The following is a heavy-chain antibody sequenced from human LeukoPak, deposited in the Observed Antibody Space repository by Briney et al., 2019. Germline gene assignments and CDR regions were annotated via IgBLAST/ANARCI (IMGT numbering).Heavy chain of an antibody. Sequence: GGSLRLSCAASGFTFSTYSMNWVRQAPGKGLEWVSSISSSSIYIYYADSVKGRFTISRDNAKNSLYLQMNSLRAEDTALYHCARDLAAAGTVKYYMDVWGKGTTVTISS. J-gene: IGHJ6*03. D-gene: IGHD6-13*01. CDR1: GFTFSTYS. CDR2: ISSSSIYI. V-gene: IGHV3-21*04. CDR3: ARDLAAAGTVKYYMDV.